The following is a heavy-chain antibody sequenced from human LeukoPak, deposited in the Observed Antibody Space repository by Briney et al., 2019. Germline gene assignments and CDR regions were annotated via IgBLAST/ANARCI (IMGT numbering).Heavy chain of an antibody. Sequence: PSETLSLTCAVYGGSFSGYYWSWIRQPPGKGLEWIGEINHSGSTNYNPSLKSRVTISVDTSKNQFSLKLSSVTAADTAVCYCASTNYDFWSGYSKDYWGQGTLVTVSS. V-gene: IGHV4-34*01. CDR2: INHSGST. D-gene: IGHD3-3*01. CDR3: ASTNYDFWSGYSKDY. CDR1: GGSFSGYY. J-gene: IGHJ4*02.